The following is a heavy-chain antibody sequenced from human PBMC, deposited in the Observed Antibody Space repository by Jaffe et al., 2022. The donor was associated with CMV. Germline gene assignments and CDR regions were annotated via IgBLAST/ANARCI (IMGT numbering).Heavy chain of an antibody. J-gene: IGHJ6*03. D-gene: IGHD3-22*01. CDR3: ATYYYDSSGYSYYYYYMDV. V-gene: IGHV1-69*09. CDR2: IIPILGIA. Sequence: QVQLVQSGAEVKKPGSSVKVSCKASGGTFSSYAISWVRQAPGQGLEWMGRIIPILGIANYAQKFQGRVTITADKSTSTAYMELSSLRSEDTAVYYCATYYYDSSGYSYYYYYMDVWGKGTTVTVSS. CDR1: GGTFSSYA.